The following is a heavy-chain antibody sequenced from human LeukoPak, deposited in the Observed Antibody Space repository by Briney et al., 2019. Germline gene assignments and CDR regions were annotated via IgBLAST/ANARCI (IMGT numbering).Heavy chain of an antibody. CDR1: GFTFSSYW. V-gene: IGHV3-21*01. D-gene: IGHD1-26*01. J-gene: IGHJ4*02. CDR3: ARDLLGWELHYFDY. CDR2: ISGSSSYI. Sequence: GGSLRLSCAASGFTFSSYWMNWVRQAPGKGLEWVSSISGSSSYIYYADSVKGRFSISRDNAKNSLYLQMNSLRAEDTAVYYCARDLLGWELHYFDYWGQGTLVTVSS.